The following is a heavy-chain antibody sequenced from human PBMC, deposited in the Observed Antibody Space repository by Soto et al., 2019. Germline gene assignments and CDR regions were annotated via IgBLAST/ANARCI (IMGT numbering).Heavy chain of an antibody. CDR2: INPSGGST. CDR3: ARERWGDYGDSFSVDY. CDR1: GYTFTSYY. V-gene: IGHV1-46*01. J-gene: IGHJ4*02. D-gene: IGHD4-17*01. Sequence: ASVKVSCKASGYTFTSYYMHWVRQAPGQGLEWMGIINPSGGSTSYAQKFQGRVTMTRDTSTSTVYMELSSLRSEDTAVYYCARERWGDYGDSFSVDYWGQGTLVTVSS.